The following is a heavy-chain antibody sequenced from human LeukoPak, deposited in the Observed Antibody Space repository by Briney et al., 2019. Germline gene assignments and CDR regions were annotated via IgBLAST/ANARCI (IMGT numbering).Heavy chain of an antibody. D-gene: IGHD4-17*01. Sequence: GGSLRLSCAASGFTLSSYTMNWVRQAPGKGLEWVSFISSSSSYIYYADSVKGRFTISRDNAKNSLYLQMDSLRAEDTAVYYCARGGATTTDYWGQGTLVTVSS. V-gene: IGHV3-21*01. J-gene: IGHJ4*02. CDR2: ISSSSSYI. CDR1: GFTLSSYT. CDR3: ARGGATTTDY.